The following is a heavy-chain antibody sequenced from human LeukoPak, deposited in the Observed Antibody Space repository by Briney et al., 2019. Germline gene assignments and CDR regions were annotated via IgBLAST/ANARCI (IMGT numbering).Heavy chain of an antibody. V-gene: IGHV3-48*03. Sequence: GGSLRLSCAASGFTFSSYGMNWVRQAPGKGLEWVSYISSSGSTIYYADSVKGRFTISRDNAKNSLYLQMNSLSAEETAVYYCAREAPGGSLDPWGQGTLVTVSS. CDR1: GFTFSSYG. CDR3: AREAPGGSLDP. D-gene: IGHD3-10*01. CDR2: ISSSGSTI. J-gene: IGHJ5*02.